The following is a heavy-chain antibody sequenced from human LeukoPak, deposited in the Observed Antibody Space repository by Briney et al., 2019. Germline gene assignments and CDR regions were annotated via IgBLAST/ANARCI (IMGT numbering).Heavy chain of an antibody. J-gene: IGHJ4*02. CDR2: IYYSGST. D-gene: IGHD6-19*01. V-gene: IGHV4-39*01. CDR3: ARHPYSSGWYNWDLPPPEIDY. CDR1: GVSISSSSYY. Sequence: SETLSLTCTVSGVSISSSSYYWGWIRQPPGKGLEWIGSIYYSGSTYYNPSLKSRVTISVDTSKNQFSPKLNSVTAADTAVYYGARHPYSSGWYNWDLPPPEIDYWGQGTLVTVSS.